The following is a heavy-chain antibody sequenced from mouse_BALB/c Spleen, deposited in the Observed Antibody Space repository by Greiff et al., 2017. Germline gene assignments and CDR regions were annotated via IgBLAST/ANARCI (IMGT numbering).Heavy chain of an antibody. D-gene: IGHD1-2*01. CDR3: ARQNYGYTWFAY. CDR1: GFTIKDYY. Sequence: EVKLMESGAELVRSGASVKLSCTASGFTIKDYYMHWVKQRPEQGLEWIGWIDPENGDTEYAPKFQGKATMTADKSSNTAYLQLSSLTSEDTAVYYCARQNYGYTWFAYWGQGTLVTVSA. V-gene: IGHV14-4*02. J-gene: IGHJ3*01. CDR2: IDPENGDT.